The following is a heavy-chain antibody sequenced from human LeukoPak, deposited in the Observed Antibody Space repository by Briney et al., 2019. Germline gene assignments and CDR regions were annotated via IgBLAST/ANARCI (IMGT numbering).Heavy chain of an antibody. CDR1: GGSFSGYY. CDR2: INHSGST. J-gene: IGHJ4*02. Sequence: PSESLSLTCAVYGGSFSGYYWGWIRQPPGKGLEWIGEINHSGSTNYNPSLKSRVTISVDTSKNQFSLKLSSVTAADTAVYYCARVNRYYDFWSGYLSYFDYWGQGTLVTVSS. V-gene: IGHV4-34*01. CDR3: ARVNRYYDFWSGYLSYFDY. D-gene: IGHD3-3*01.